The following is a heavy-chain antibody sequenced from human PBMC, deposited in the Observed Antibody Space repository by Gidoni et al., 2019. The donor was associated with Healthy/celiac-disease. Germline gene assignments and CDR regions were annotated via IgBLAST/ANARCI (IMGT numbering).Heavy chain of an antibody. Sequence: EVQLLESGGGLVQPGGSLRLSCAAPGFPFSRYAMSWVGQAPGKGLEWVSAIRGSGGSTYYADSVKGRFTISRDNSKNTLYLQMNSLRAEDTAVYYCAKEPRSGGGFDYWGQGTLVTVSS. V-gene: IGHV3-23*01. CDR2: IRGSGGST. J-gene: IGHJ4*02. CDR3: AKEPRSGGGFDY. D-gene: IGHD2-15*01. CDR1: GFPFSRYA.